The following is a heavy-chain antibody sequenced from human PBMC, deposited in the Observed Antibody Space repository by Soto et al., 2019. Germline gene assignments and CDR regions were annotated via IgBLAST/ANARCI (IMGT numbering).Heavy chain of an antibody. CDR1: GFTFSSYG. Sequence: GGSLRLSCAASGFTFSSYGMHWVRQAPGKGLEWVALISNDGGNTYYGDSVKGRFTISRDNSKNTLFLQMNGLRAEDTAIYYCAKVKGSIRRGFVDSWGQGTLVTVSS. CDR3: AKVKGSIRRGFVDS. V-gene: IGHV3-30*18. J-gene: IGHJ4*02. CDR2: ISNDGGNT. D-gene: IGHD3-10*01.